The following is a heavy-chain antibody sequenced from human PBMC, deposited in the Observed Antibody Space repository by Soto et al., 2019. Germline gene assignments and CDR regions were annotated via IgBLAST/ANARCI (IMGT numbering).Heavy chain of an antibody. CDR3: ALPSSSWYHDTFDY. Sequence: WASVKVSCKASGYTFTSYAMHWVRQAPGQRLEWMGWINAGNGNTKYSQKFQGRVTITRDTSASTAYMELSSLRSEDTAVYYCALPSSSWYHDTFDYWGQGTRVTVSS. V-gene: IGHV1-3*01. J-gene: IGHJ4*02. D-gene: IGHD6-13*01. CDR2: INAGNGNT. CDR1: GYTFTSYA.